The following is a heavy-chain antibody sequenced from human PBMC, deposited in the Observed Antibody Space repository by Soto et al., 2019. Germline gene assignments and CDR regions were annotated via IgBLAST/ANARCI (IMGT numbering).Heavy chain of an antibody. V-gene: IGHV3-23*01. CDR2: ISGSGGST. CDR1: GLTFSNYA. CDR3: AKDREAVAGPDY. Sequence: GGSLRLSCAASGLTFSNYAMNWVRQAPGKGLEWVSGISGSGGSTYYADSVKGRFTVSRDNSKNTLYLQMNSLRAEETAVYYCAKDREAVAGPDYWGQGTLVTVSS. J-gene: IGHJ4*02. D-gene: IGHD6-19*01.